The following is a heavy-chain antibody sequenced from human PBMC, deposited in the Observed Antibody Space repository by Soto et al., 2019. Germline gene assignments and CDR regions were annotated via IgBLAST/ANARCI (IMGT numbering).Heavy chain of an antibody. CDR2: IGAAGAT. J-gene: IGHJ6*03. CDR1: GFTFRSDG. V-gene: IGHV3-13*01. Sequence: EVQLVESGGGLVQPGGSLRLSCAASGFTFRSDGMHWVRQATGKGLEGVSAIGAAGATYYAGSVKGRFTVSRESANKSLYHQMNSLRVGDTAVYDCARVGWHYYMDVWGKGTAVTVSS. CDR3: ARVGWHYYMDV. D-gene: IGHD1-26*01.